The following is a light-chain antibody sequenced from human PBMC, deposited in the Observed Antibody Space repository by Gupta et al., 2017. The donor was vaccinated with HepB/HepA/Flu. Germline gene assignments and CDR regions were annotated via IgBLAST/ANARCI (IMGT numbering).Light chain of an antibody. J-gene: IGLJ2*01. CDR3: SSYTSSSK. V-gene: IGLV2-14*01. CDR2: DVS. Sequence: QVALTQPASVSGALGQSITISCTGTSSDVGGYNYVSWYQQHPGKAPKLMIYDVSNRPSGVSSRFSGSKSGNTASLTISGIQAEDEADYYCSSYTSSSKFGGGTKLTVL. CDR1: SSDVGGYNY.